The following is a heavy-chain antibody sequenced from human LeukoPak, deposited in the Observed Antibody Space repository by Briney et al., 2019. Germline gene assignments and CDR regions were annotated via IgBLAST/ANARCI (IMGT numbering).Heavy chain of an antibody. V-gene: IGHV1-69*02. CDR2: IIPILGIA. CDR3: ARAKQGYCSSTSCPRSFDP. D-gene: IGHD2-2*01. Sequence: GSSVKVSCKASGGTFSSYTISWVRQAPGRGLEWMGRIIPILGIANYAQKFQGRVTITADKSTSTAYMELSSLRSEDTAVYYCARAKQGYCSSTSCPRSFDPWGQGTLVTVSS. CDR1: GGTFSSYT. J-gene: IGHJ5*02.